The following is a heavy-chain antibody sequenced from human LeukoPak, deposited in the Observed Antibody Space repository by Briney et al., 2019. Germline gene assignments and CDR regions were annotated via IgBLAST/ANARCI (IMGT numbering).Heavy chain of an antibody. CDR3: AKTGIASTGTSNFFDS. CDR2: IYPGDSDT. D-gene: IGHD6-13*01. Sequence: GESLKISCKGSGYTFTSYWIAWVRQMPGKGLEWMGIIYPGDSDTRYSPSFRGQVTISADKSISTAYLQWSSLKASDTAMYYCAKTGIASTGTSNFFDSWGQGTLVTVSS. CDR1: GYTFTSYW. V-gene: IGHV5-51*01. J-gene: IGHJ4*02.